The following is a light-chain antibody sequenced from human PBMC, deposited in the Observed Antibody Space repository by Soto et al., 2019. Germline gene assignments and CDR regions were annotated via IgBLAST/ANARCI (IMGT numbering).Light chain of an antibody. CDR2: YTS. J-gene: IGKJ1*01. CDR3: HQRQSWPRT. Sequence: EIVLTQSPATLSSSPGETATLSCRASQYVGTRLAWYQHKPGQAPRLLIYYTSNRATGIPARFSGSGSGTDFTRTISSLAPEDFAIYYCHQRQSWPRTFGQGTKVDIK. V-gene: IGKV3-11*01. CDR1: QYVGTR.